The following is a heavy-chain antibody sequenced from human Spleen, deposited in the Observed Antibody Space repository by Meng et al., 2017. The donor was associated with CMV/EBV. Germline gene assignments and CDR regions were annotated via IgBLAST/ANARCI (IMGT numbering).Heavy chain of an antibody. CDR2: INPNSGGT. V-gene: IGHV1-2*02. D-gene: IGHD3-3*01. Sequence: ASVKVSCKASGYTFTGYYMHWVRQAPGQGLEWRGWINPNSGGTNYAQKFQGRVTMTRDTSISTAYMELSRLRSDDTAVYYCARRIFGVVSGMDVWGQGTTVTVSS. CDR3: ARRIFGVVSGMDV. J-gene: IGHJ6*02. CDR1: GYTFTGYY.